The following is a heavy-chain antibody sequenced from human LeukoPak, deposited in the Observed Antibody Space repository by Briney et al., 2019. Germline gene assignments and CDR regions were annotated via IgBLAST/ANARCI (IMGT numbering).Heavy chain of an antibody. CDR3: AKQLGYCSDGSCYFPY. Sequence: GGSLRLSCAASGFTFSSSAMSWVRQAPGKVLEWVSAISNNGGYTYYADSVQGRFTISRDNSKSTLCLQMNSLRAEDTAVYYCAKQLGYCSDGSCYFPYWGQGTLVTVSS. J-gene: IGHJ4*02. V-gene: IGHV3-23*01. D-gene: IGHD2-15*01. CDR2: ISNNGGYT. CDR1: GFTFSSSA.